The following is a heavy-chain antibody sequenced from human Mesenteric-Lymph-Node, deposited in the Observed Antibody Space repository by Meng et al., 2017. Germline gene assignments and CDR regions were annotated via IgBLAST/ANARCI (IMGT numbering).Heavy chain of an antibody. J-gene: IGHJ3*02. V-gene: IGHV4-39*07. CDR3: ARLMTLDAFDI. D-gene: IGHD2-8*01. CDR2: INHSGST. Sequence: GSLRLSCTVSGDSISSSSYYWGWIRQPPGKGLEWIGEINHSGSTNYNPSLKSRVTISVDTSKNQFSLKLSSVTAADTAVYYCARLMTLDAFDIWGQGTMVTVSS. CDR1: GDSISSSSYY.